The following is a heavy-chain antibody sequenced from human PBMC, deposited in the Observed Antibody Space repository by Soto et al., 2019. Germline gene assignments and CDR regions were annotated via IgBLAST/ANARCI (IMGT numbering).Heavy chain of an antibody. V-gene: IGHV3-23*01. CDR3: VSWVSAHFDY. J-gene: IGHJ4*02. Sequence: GGSLRLSCVVPRYTFKSHGLSWVRQAPGKGLEWVSTIDSTGANTHYADSVRGRFTISRDNSRNTLHLQMHDLRADDTALYYCVSWVSAHFDYWGQGTLVTVSS. CDR1: RYTFKSHG. CDR2: IDSTGANT. D-gene: IGHD3-16*01.